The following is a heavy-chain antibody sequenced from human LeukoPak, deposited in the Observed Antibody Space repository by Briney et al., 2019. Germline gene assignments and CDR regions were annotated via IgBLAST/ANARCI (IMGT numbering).Heavy chain of an antibody. D-gene: IGHD2-21*02. CDR2: IYPGDSDT. V-gene: IGHV5-51*01. J-gene: IGHJ4*02. CDR1: GYSFTSYW. Sequence: GESLKISCKGSGYSFTSYWIGWVRQMPGKGLEWMGIIYPGDSDTRYSPSFQGQVTISADKSISTAYLQWSSLKASDTAMYYCARLPAGEAYCGGDCYSFDYWGQGTLVTVSS. CDR3: ARLPAGEAYCGGDCYSFDY.